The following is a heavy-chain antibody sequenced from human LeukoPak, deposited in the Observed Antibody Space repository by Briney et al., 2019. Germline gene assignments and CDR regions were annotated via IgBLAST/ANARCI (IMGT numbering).Heavy chain of an antibody. CDR2: IYYSGST. CDR3: ARAPYSSSWYEQDY. V-gene: IGHV4-31*03. D-gene: IGHD6-13*01. J-gene: IGHJ4*02. Sequence: SSQTLSLTCTVSGGSISRGGYYWSWIRQHPGKGLEWMGYIYYSGSTYYNPSLKSRVTISVDTSKNQFSLKLSSVTAADTAVYYCARAPYSSSWYEQDYWGQGTLVTVSS. CDR1: GGSISRGGYY.